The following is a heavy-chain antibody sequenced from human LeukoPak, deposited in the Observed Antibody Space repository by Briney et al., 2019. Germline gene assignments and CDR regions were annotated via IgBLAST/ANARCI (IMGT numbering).Heavy chain of an antibody. CDR2: IHHDGRI. D-gene: IGHD3-16*02. Sequence: SQTLSLTCTVSGGSISSGDYYWSWIRQPPGTGLEWIGEIHHDGRINYNPSLKSRVTLSVDKSKNQFSLRLNSVTAADTAMYYCARSHDHLWGNYPDYWGQGTLVTVSS. J-gene: IGHJ4*02. CDR3: ARSHDHLWGNYPDY. V-gene: IGHV4-30-4*01. CDR1: GGSISSGDYY.